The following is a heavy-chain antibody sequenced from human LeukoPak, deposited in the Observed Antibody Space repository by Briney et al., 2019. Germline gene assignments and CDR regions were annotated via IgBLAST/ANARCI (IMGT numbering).Heavy chain of an antibody. CDR2: LSNSGGSGGGT. V-gene: IGHV3-23*01. D-gene: IGHD3-22*01. CDR3: AKAATYYYDSREYRTFDP. CDR1: GFTFSTYA. Sequence: GGSLKLFCAASGFTFSTYAMSWVRQAPGKGLEWVSGLSNSGGSGGGTFYADSVKGRFTISRDNSKNTLYLQMNSLRAEDTAVYYCAKAATYYYDSREYRTFDPWGQGTLVTVSS. J-gene: IGHJ5*02.